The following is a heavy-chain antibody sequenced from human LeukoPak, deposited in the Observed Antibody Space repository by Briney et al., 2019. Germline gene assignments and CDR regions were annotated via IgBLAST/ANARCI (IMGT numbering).Heavy chain of an antibody. D-gene: IGHD2-2*02. V-gene: IGHV4-59*08. CDR3: ARLKYIPYYNYDLDV. J-gene: IGHJ6*02. CDR1: GGSLSGYY. CDR2: VYYSGST. Sequence: SETLSLTCTVSGGSLSGYYWTWIRQPPGKGLEWIGNVYYSGSTNYNPSLKSRVTISLDTSKNQFSLNLSSVTAADTAVYYCARLKYIPYYNYDLDVWGQGTTVTVSS.